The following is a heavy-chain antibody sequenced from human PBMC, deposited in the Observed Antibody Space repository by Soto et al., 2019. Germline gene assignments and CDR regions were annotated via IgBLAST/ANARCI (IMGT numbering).Heavy chain of an antibody. CDR1: GFTFSSYS. D-gene: IGHD2-15*01. CDR2: ISSSSSYI. J-gene: IGHJ4*02. V-gene: IGHV3-21*01. CDR3: ARGGGGSCYSRFDY. Sequence: EVQLVESGGGLVKPGGSLRLSCAASGFTFSSYSMNWVRQAPGKGLEWVSSISSSSSYIYYADSVKGRFTISRDNAKNSLYLQMNSLRAEDTAVYYCARGGGGSCYSRFDYWGQGTLVTVSS.